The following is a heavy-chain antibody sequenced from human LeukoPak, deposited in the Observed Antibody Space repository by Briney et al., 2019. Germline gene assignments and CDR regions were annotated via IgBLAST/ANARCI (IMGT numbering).Heavy chain of an antibody. CDR1: GFTFSSYG. Sequence: GGSLRLSCAASGFTFSSYGMHWVRQAPGKGLEWVAFIRYDGSNKYYADSVKGRFTISRDNSKNTLYLQMNSLRAEDTAVYYCAGAVTTFRAFDIWGQGTMATVSS. D-gene: IGHD4-17*01. CDR2: IRYDGSNK. J-gene: IGHJ3*02. CDR3: AGAVTTFRAFDI. V-gene: IGHV3-30*02.